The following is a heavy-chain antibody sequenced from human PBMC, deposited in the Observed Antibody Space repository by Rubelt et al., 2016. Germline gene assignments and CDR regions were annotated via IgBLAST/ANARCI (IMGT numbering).Heavy chain of an antibody. CDR1: GYSFTSYY. CDR3: ARIVGAFYYFDY. CDR2: IDPSDSDI. V-gene: IGHV5-10-1*03. J-gene: IGHJ4*02. D-gene: IGHD1-26*01. Sequence: EVQLVQSGAEVKKPGESLRISCQGSGYSFTSYYLFWVRQMPGKGLEWMGKIDPSDSDITYSPSFRGHVTISGDKSISTAYLQWSSLKASDTAMYYCARIVGAFYYFDYWGQGTLVTVSS.